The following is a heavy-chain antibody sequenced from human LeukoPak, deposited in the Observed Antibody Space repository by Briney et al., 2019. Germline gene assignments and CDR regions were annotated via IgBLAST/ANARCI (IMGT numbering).Heavy chain of an antibody. CDR1: GYTFTSYY. V-gene: IGHV1-46*01. Sequence: ASVKVSGKASGYTFTSYYMHWVRQAPGQGLEWMGIINPSCGSTSYAQKFQGRVTMTRDMSTSTVYMELSSLRSEDTAVYYCARRGWELLRNSYYYYMDVWGKGTTVTVSS. CDR2: INPSCGST. D-gene: IGHD1-26*01. CDR3: ARRGWELLRNSYYYYMDV. J-gene: IGHJ6*03.